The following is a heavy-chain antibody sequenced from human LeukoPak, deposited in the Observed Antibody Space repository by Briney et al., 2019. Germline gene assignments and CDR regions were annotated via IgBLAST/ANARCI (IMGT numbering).Heavy chain of an antibody. CDR2: IYYSGST. V-gene: IGHV4-39*07. CDR3: ARASPEVFGVPGVYYYMDV. Sequence: PSETLSLTCTVSSGSISSSSYYWGWIRQPPWKGLEWIGSIYYSGSTYYTQSLKRRVTISVDTSKNQFSLKLSSVTAADTAVYYCARASPEVFGVPGVYYYMDVWGKGTTVTVSS. CDR1: SGSISSSSYY. D-gene: IGHD1-14*01. J-gene: IGHJ6*03.